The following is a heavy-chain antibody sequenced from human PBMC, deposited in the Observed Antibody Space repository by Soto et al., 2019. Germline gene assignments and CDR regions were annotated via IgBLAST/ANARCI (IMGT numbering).Heavy chain of an antibody. D-gene: IGHD6-19*01. V-gene: IGHV3-11*01. Sequence: GGSLRLSCGVSGFTFGDYYMAWIRQAPGKGLEWISYISSSGGTIYYSDSVKGRFTISRDNAKNSLYLQMNSLRAEDTAVYYCARDPLISGSGWDHWGQGTLVTVSS. J-gene: IGHJ4*02. CDR2: ISSSGGTI. CDR3: ARDPLISGSGWDH. CDR1: GFTFGDYY.